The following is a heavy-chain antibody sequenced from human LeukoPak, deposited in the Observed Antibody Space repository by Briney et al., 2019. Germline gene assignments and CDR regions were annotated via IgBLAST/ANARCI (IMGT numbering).Heavy chain of an antibody. D-gene: IGHD4-23*01. V-gene: IGHV3-7*01. Sequence: GGSLRLSCAASGFTFSNYWMTWVRQAPGKGLEWVANIKQDGSEKYYVDSVKGRFTISRDNAKNSLYLQMNSLRAEDTAVYYCAREDFGGQLDYWGQGTLVTVSS. J-gene: IGHJ4*02. CDR2: IKQDGSEK. CDR1: GFTFSNYW. CDR3: AREDFGGQLDY.